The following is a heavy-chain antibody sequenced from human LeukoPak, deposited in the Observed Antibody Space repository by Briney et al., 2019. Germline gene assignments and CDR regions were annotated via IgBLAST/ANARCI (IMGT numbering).Heavy chain of an antibody. CDR2: IYYSGST. CDR1: GGSINTYY. Sequence: SETLSLTCTVSGGSINTYYWSWIRQPPGKGLEWIGYIYYSGSTNYNPSLKSRVTLSMDTSKNQFSLRLSSVTAADTAVYYCARDQYYYGSGSYGLDYWGQGTLVTVSS. CDR3: ARDQYYYGSGSYGLDY. D-gene: IGHD3-10*01. V-gene: IGHV4-59*01. J-gene: IGHJ4*02.